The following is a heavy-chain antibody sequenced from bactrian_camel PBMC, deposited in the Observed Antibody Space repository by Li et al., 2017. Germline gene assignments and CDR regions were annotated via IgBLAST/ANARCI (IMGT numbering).Heavy chain of an antibody. CDR3: NSGLRTGSGAGSRLCWGNV. CDR2: ISSDGSA. V-gene: IGHV3S53*01. J-gene: IGHJ4*01. CDR1: GVTFEGAD. Sequence: HVQLVESGGGSVQTGETLRLSCLGVGVTFEGADMNWYRQPPGKRCELVASISSDGSAYYADSVKGRFTISQDNAKNTVYLQMNSLKPEDTAMYYCNSGLRTGSGAGSRLCWGNVWGQGTQVTVS. D-gene: IGHD5*01.